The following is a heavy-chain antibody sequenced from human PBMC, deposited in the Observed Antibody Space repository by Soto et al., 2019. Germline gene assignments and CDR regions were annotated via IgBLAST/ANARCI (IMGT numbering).Heavy chain of an antibody. J-gene: IGHJ2*01. Sequence: SETLSLTCSVSGGSISSSDYYWGWVRQPPGKGLEWIGSISFGVTTYYSPSLRSRLTISIDTSNNQFSLKLSSVTAADTAVYYCATSSVSRLLNRWYFDLGGRGTLVTVS. V-gene: IGHV4-39*01. CDR3: ATSSVSRLLNRWYFDL. CDR2: ISFGVTT. CDR1: GGSISSSDYY.